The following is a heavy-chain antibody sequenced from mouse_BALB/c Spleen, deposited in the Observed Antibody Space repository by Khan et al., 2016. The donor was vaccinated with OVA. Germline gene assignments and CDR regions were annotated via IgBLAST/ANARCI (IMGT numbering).Heavy chain of an antibody. J-gene: IGHJ3*01. CDR1: GFSLTTYG. CDR2: IWAGGST. CDR3: ARPYYGSAWFAY. D-gene: IGHD1-1*01. V-gene: IGHV2-9*02. Sequence: QVQLKQSGPGLEAPSQTLSITCTVSGFSLTTYGVHWVRQPPGKGLEWLGVIWAGGSTNYNSALMSRLSIIKDNSKSQVFLKMNSLQTDDTAIYYCARPYYGSAWFAYWGQGTLVTVSA.